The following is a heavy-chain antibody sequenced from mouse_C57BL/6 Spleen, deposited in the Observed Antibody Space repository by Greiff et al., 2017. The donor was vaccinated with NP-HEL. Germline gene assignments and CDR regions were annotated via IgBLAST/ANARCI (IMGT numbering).Heavy chain of an antibody. CDR3: ARQPRGAMDD. CDR1: GYAFSSSW. Sequence: QVQLQQSGPELVKPGASVKISCKASGYAFSSSWMNWVKQRPGKGLEWIGRIYPGDGDTNYNGKFKGKATLTADKSSSTAYMQLSSLPSEDSAVYICARQPRGAMDDWGQGTSVTVSS. V-gene: IGHV1-82*01. J-gene: IGHJ4*01. CDR2: IYPGDGDT.